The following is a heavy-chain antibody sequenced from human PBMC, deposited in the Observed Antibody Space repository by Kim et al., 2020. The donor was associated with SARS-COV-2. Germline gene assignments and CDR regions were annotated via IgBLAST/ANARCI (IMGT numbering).Heavy chain of an antibody. CDR1: GFTFSSYA. V-gene: IGHV3-23*01. D-gene: IGHD3-3*01. CDR3: AKTKEWPDYFDY. CDR2: IGASGGST. J-gene: IGHJ4*02. Sequence: GGSLRLSCAPSGFTFSSYAMSWVRQAPGKGLKWVSAIGASGGSTYYADSVKGRFTISRDNSKNTLSLQMNSLIAEETAVYYCAKTKEWPDYFDYWGQGTLVTVPS.